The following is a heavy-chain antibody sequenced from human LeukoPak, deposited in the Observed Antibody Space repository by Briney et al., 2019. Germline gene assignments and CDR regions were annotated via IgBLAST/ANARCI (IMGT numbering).Heavy chain of an antibody. D-gene: IGHD3-22*01. J-gene: IGHJ4*02. Sequence: PSETLSLTCTVSGGSLSDYYWSWIRQPAGKGLEWIGRIYITGTTNYNPSLKSRITMSLDTSKNQLSLRLSSVTAADTAVYYCARDEARSGYIHYWGQGTLITVSS. CDR1: GGSLSDYY. V-gene: IGHV4-4*07. CDR3: ARDEARSGYIHY. CDR2: IYITGTT.